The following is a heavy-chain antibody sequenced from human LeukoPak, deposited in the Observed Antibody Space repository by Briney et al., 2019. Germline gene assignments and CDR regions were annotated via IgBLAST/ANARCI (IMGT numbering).Heavy chain of an antibody. Sequence: SETLSLTCTVSGGSISSGSYYWSWIRQPAGKGLEWIGYIYYSGSTNYNPSLKSRVTISVDTSKNQFSLKLSSVTAADTAVYYCARLLLWFGESWYFDLWGRGTLVTVSS. CDR3: ARLLLWFGESWYFDL. J-gene: IGHJ2*01. D-gene: IGHD3-10*01. CDR2: IYYSGST. CDR1: GGSISSGSYY. V-gene: IGHV4-61*10.